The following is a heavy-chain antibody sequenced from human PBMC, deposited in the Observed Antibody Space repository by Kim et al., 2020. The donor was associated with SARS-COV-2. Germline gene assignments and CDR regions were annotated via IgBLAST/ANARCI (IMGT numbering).Heavy chain of an antibody. V-gene: IGHV1-69*01. Sequence: AQKFQGRVTITADESTSTAYMELSSLRSEDTAVYYCARATYYDILTGYLGWGQGTLVTVSS. D-gene: IGHD3-9*01. J-gene: IGHJ4*02. CDR3: ARATYYDILTGYLG.